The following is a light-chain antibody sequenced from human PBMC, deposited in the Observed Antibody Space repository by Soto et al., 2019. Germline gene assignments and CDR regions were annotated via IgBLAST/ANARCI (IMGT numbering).Light chain of an antibody. CDR1: ESVSVN. J-gene: IGKJ1*01. CDR2: GAS. V-gene: IGKV3-15*01. Sequence: EIVMTQSPATLSVSPGERATLSCRASESVSVNLAWYQQKPGQPPRLLIYGASTRATGIPARFSGSGSGTEFTLTINSLQSEDFAVYYCQQYGSSLWTFGQGTKVEIK. CDR3: QQYGSSLWT.